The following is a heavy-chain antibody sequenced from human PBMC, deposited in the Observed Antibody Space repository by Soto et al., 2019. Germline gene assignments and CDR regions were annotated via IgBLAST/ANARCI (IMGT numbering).Heavy chain of an antibody. CDR1: GGSISSSSYY. CDR3: ARLPTRTLWFGE. Sequence: PSETLSLTCTVSGGSISSSSYYWGWIRQPPGKGLEWIGSIYYSGSTYYNPSLKSRVTISVDTSKNQFSLKLSSVTPADTAVYYCARLPTRTLWFGEWGQGTLVTVSS. CDR2: IYYSGST. D-gene: IGHD3-10*01. J-gene: IGHJ4*02. V-gene: IGHV4-39*01.